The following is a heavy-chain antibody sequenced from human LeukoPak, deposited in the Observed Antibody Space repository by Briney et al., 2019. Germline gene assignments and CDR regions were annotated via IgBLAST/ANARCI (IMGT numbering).Heavy chain of an antibody. Sequence: GGSLRLSRTVSGFTVSSNSMSWVRQAPGKGLEWVSFIYSDNTHYSDSVKGRFTISRDNSKSTLYLQMNSLRAEDTAVYYCAKEYTGSFSPFPSYFDYWGQGTLVTVSS. CDR1: GFTVSSNS. V-gene: IGHV3-53*01. CDR2: IYSDNT. D-gene: IGHD1-26*01. CDR3: AKEYTGSFSPFPSYFDY. J-gene: IGHJ4*02.